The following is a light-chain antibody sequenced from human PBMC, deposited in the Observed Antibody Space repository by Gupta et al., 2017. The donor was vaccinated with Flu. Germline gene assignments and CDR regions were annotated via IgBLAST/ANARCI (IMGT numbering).Light chain of an antibody. CDR3: QQYDNVSPGLT. J-gene: IGKJ4*01. CDR1: QDIREN. CDR2: DAS. V-gene: IGKV1-33*01. Sequence: DIQMTQSPPSLSASVGDRVTITCQASQDIRENLNWYQQKSGKAPKLIIYDASDLATGVPSRFTGSGSGTHFTFTISNLQPEDIATYYCQQYDNVSPGLTFGGGTKVEI.